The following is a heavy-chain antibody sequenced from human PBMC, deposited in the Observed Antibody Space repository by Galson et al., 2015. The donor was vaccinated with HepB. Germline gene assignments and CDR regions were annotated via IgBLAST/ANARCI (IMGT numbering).Heavy chain of an antibody. CDR1: GFTFSGYW. V-gene: IGHV3-7*05. J-gene: IGHJ4*02. Sequence: SLRLSCAAAGFTFSGYWMTWVRQAPGKGLEWVANIKEDESEKYYVDSVKGRFTISRDNAKNSLYLQLNSLGAEDAAVYFCARFAGGGYSTSWYRSGFDYWGQGTLVIVSS. CDR2: IKEDESEK. CDR3: ARFAGGGYSTSWYRSGFDY. D-gene: IGHD6-13*01.